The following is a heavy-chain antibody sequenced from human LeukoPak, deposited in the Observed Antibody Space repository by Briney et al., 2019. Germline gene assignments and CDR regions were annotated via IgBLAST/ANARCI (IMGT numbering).Heavy chain of an antibody. V-gene: IGHV1-46*01. CDR3: AREGFAAASDI. CDR1: GYTFTSYS. CDR2: INPNGGST. D-gene: IGHD2-15*01. J-gene: IGHJ3*02. Sequence: ASVKVSCKASGYTFTSYSMHWVRQAPGQGLEWMGIINPNGGSTIYAQKFQGRVTMTRDTSTSTVYMDLTSLRSEDTAVYYCAREGFAAASDIWGQGTMVTVSS.